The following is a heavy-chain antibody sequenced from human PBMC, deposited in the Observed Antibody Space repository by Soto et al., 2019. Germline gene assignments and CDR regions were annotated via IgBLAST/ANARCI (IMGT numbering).Heavy chain of an antibody. D-gene: IGHD1-1*01. CDR1: GYTFSVYH. V-gene: IGHV1-2*02. CDR3: GKERQRGMDF. Sequence: QVHLVQSGAEVKQPGAAVKVSCKASGYTFSVYHMHWVRQAPGQGLEWMGWVHPNSGGTNNEQSFEGRVTMARDTSTHTAYKKLSRLTADYTAVYYCGKERQRGMDFWGQGTMVTVSS. CDR2: VHPNSGGT. J-gene: IGHJ4*02.